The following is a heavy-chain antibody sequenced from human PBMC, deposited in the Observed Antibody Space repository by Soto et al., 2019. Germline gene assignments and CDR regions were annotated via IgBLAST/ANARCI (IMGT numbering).Heavy chain of an antibody. CDR2: INPNSGGT. V-gene: IGHV1-2*04. J-gene: IGHJ5*02. CDR3: ARGSPGIAAAVTGFWFDP. D-gene: IGHD6-13*01. Sequence: ASVKVSCKASGYTFAGYYMQRVRQAPRRGSEWMGWINPNSGGTNYAQKFQGWVTMTRDTSISTAYMELSRLRSCDTAVSYWARGSPGIAAAVTGFWFDPWGQGILVTVSS. CDR1: GYTFAGYY.